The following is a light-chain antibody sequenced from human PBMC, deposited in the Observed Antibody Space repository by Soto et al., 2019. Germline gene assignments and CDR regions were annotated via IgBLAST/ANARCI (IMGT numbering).Light chain of an antibody. CDR3: QQYDSSPKT. CDR2: GAS. CDR1: QSVSSSY. V-gene: IGKV3-20*01. Sequence: EILVTQSPGTLSLSPGEGANLTSRWSQSVSSSYLAWYQQKPGQAPRLIIYGASSRATGIPDRFSGTGAGTDFTLTISRLEPEDFAVYYCQQYDSSPKTFGQGTKVDIK. J-gene: IGKJ1*01.